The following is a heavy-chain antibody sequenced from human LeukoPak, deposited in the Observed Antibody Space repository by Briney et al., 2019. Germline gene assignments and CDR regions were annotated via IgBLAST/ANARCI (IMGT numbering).Heavy chain of an antibody. CDR1: GFTFSSYW. Sequence: PGGSLRLSCAASGFTFSSYWMTWVRQAPGKGLEWVANMNQDGSKIYYVDSLKGRFTISRDNAKNSLYLQMNGLRAEDTAVYYCARGSSGHYIGYFDFWGQGTLVTVSS. CDR3: ARGSSGHYIGYFDF. D-gene: IGHD3-22*01. V-gene: IGHV3-7*01. J-gene: IGHJ4*02. CDR2: MNQDGSKI.